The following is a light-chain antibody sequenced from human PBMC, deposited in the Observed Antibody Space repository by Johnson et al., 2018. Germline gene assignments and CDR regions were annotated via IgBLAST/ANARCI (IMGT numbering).Light chain of an antibody. CDR3: GTWDSSLSAGNV. J-gene: IGLJ1*01. V-gene: IGLV1-51*02. Sequence: QSVLTQPPSVSAAPGQKVTISCSGSSSNIGNNYVSWYQQLPGTAPKLLIYEYNKRHLGIPDRFPGSKSGTSATRGINGIPTGDEADYYCGTWDSSLSAGNVFGTGTKVTVL. CDR2: EYN. CDR1: SSNIGNNY.